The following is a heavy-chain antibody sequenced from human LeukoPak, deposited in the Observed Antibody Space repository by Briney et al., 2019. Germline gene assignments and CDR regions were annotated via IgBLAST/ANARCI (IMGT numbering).Heavy chain of an antibody. Sequence: PSQTLSLTCTVSGGSISSGDYYWSWIRQPPGKGLEWIGYIYYSGSTYYNPPLKSRVTISVDTSKNQFSLKLSSVTAADTAVYYCARGPDRVLRYFDWLPSYFDYWGQGTLVTVSS. CDR2: IYYSGST. D-gene: IGHD3-9*01. CDR3: ARGPDRVLRYFDWLPSYFDY. J-gene: IGHJ4*02. CDR1: GGSISSGDYY. V-gene: IGHV4-30-4*01.